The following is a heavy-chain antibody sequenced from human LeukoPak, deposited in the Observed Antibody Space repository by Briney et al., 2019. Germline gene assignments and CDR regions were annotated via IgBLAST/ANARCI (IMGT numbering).Heavy chain of an antibody. D-gene: IGHD4-23*01. CDR1: GGTFSSYA. Sequence: SVKVSCKASGGTFSSYAISWVRQAPGQGLEWMGGTIPIFGTANYAQKFQGRVTITADESTSTAHMELSSLRSEDTAVYYCAAVWPRLSVATPLAFDIWGQGTMVTVSS. CDR3: AAVWPRLSVATPLAFDI. CDR2: TIPIFGTA. V-gene: IGHV1-69*13. J-gene: IGHJ3*02.